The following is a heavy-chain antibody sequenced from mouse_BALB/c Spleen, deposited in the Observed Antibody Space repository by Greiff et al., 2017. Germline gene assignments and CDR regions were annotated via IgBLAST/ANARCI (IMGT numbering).Heavy chain of an antibody. CDR1: GFTFSSYA. CDR2: ISSGGSYT. J-gene: IGHJ4*01. D-gene: IGHD1-1*01. CDR3: ARQTTVVANDYAMDY. V-gene: IGHV5-9-3*01. Sequence: EVHLVESGGGLVKPGGSLKLSCAASGFTFSSYAMSWVRQTPEKRLEWVATISSGGSYTYYPDSVKGRFTISRDNAKNTLYLQMSSLRSEDTAMYYCARQTTVVANDYAMDYWGQGTSVTVSS.